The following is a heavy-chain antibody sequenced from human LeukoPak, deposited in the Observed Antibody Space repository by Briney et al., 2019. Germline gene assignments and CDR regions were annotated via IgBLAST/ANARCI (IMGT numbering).Heavy chain of an antibody. CDR1: GFTFSSYW. CDR2: IKQDGSEK. V-gene: IGHV3-7*01. Sequence: GGSLRLSCAASGFTFSSYWMSWVRQAPGKGLEWVANIKQDGSEKYYVDSVKGRFTISRDNAKNLLYLQMNSLRAEDTAVYYCARDTYSGYDSFYYYYYYMDVWGKGTTVTVSS. CDR3: ARDTYSGYDSFYYYYYYMDV. J-gene: IGHJ6*03. D-gene: IGHD5-12*01.